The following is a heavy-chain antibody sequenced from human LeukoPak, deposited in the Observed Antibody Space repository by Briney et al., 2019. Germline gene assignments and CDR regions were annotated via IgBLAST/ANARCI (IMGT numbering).Heavy chain of an antibody. Sequence: ASVKVSCKASGYTFTSYGISWVRQAPGQGLEWMGWISACNGNTNYAQKLQGRVTMTTDTSTSTAYMELRSLRSDDTAVYYCAREYYYGSGSYPYHYYYYMDVWGKGTTVTVSS. CDR2: ISACNGNT. J-gene: IGHJ6*03. CDR1: GYTFTSYG. D-gene: IGHD3-10*01. CDR3: AREYYYGSGSYPYHYYYYMDV. V-gene: IGHV1-18*01.